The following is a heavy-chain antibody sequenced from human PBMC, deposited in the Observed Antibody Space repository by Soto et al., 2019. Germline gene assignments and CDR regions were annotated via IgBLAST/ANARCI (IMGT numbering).Heavy chain of an antibody. CDR3: VRVVAIPGYPDN. V-gene: IGHV1-69*12. CDR2: NVPIVDTS. J-gene: IGHJ4*02. D-gene: IGHD5-12*01. CDR1: GGTFSSYA. Sequence: QVQLVQSGAEVRQPASSVKVSCKTSGGTFSSYAISWVRQAPGQGLEWMGGNVPIVDTSTYAQKFQGRVTITADESTSTAYMELSSLRSDDTAIYYCVRVVAIPGYPDNWGQGTLVTVSS.